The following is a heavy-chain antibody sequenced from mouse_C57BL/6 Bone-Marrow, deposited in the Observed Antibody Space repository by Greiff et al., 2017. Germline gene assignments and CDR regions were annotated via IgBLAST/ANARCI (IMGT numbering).Heavy chain of an antibody. Sequence: ESGPGLVKPSQSLSLTCSVTGYSITSGYYWNWIRQFPGNKLEWMGYISYDGSNNYNPSLKNRTSITRDTSKNQFFLKLNSVTTEDTATYYCAGWFWFAYWGQGTLVTVSA. V-gene: IGHV3-6*01. CDR1: GYSITSGYY. D-gene: IGHD2-3*01. CDR2: ISYDGSN. J-gene: IGHJ3*01. CDR3: AGWFWFAY.